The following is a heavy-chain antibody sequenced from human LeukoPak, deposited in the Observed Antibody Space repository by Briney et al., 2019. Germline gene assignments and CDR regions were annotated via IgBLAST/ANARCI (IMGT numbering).Heavy chain of an antibody. Sequence: PGGSLRLSCAPSGFTFSSYWVSWVRQAPGKGLEWVANIKQVGSEKYYVDSVKGRFTISRDNAKNSLCLQMNSLRAEDTAVYYCARDAYTAMVVQYYYGMDVWGQGTTVTVSS. CDR1: GFTFSSYW. CDR3: ARDAYTAMVVQYYYGMDV. J-gene: IGHJ6*02. V-gene: IGHV3-7*01. CDR2: IKQVGSEK. D-gene: IGHD5-18*01.